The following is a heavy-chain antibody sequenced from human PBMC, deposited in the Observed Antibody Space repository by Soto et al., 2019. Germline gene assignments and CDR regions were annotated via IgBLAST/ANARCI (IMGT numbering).Heavy chain of an antibody. J-gene: IGHJ5*02. CDR2: IYYIGST. CDR3: ARGLRRQLLNWFDP. Sequence: LSLTCTVSGGSISSYYWSWIRQPPGKGLEWIGYIYYIGSTNYNPSLKSRVTISVDTSKNQFSLKLSSVTAADTAVYYCARGLRRQLLNWFDPWGQGTLVTVSS. CDR1: GGSISSYY. V-gene: IGHV4-59*01. D-gene: IGHD2-2*01.